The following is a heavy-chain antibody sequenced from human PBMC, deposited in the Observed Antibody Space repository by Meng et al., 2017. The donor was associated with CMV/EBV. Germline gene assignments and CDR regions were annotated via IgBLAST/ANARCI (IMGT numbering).Heavy chain of an antibody. D-gene: IGHD3-22*01. V-gene: IGHV3-74*01. Sequence: SGFTFSSYWMHWVRQAPGKGLVWVSRINSDGSSTSYADSVTGRFTISRDNAKNTLYLQMNSLRAEDTAVYYCARLYDSSAIDAFDIWGQGTMVTVSS. CDR3: ARLYDSSAIDAFDI. J-gene: IGHJ3*02. CDR2: INSDGSST. CDR1: GFTFSSYW.